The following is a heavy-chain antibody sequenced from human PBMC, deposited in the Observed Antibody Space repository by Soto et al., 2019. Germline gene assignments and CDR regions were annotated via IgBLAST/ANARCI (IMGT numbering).Heavy chain of an antibody. Sequence: PSETLSLTCTVSGGSISTYYWNWIRQSPGKGLEWIGYIYRTGSTHYNPSLNGRVAISLDTSRNKFSLKLNSVTAADTAVYFCARQIGDDPFEIWGQGTMVTVSS. J-gene: IGHJ3*02. CDR1: GGSISTYY. D-gene: IGHD3-3*01. V-gene: IGHV4-59*01. CDR3: ARQIGDDPFEI. CDR2: IYRTGST.